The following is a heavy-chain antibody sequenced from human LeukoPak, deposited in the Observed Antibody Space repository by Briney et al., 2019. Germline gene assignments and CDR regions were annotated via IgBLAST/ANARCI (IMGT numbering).Heavy chain of an antibody. V-gene: IGHV3-23*01. CDR1: RFTFSSYA. Sequence: GGSLRLSCAASRFTFSSYAMSWVRQAPGKGLEWLSAISISGDDTYYADSVKGRFTISRDNSKNTLYLQMNSLSADDTAMYYCANEIRPNDYWGQGTLVTVSS. CDR3: ANEIRPNDY. CDR2: ISISGDDT. J-gene: IGHJ4*02. D-gene: IGHD4-17*01.